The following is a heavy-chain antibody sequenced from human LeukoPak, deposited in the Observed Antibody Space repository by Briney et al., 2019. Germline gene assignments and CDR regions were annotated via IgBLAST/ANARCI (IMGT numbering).Heavy chain of an antibody. CDR2: IYTSGST. Sequence: SETLSLTCTVSGGSISTYWWSWIRQPAGKGLEWIGHIYTSGSTNYNPSLKSRVTMSVDTSKNQFSLKLSSVTAADTAAYYCARDHPLEPNYYGSGPYAFDIWGRGTMVTVSS. CDR1: GGSISTYW. D-gene: IGHD3-10*01. CDR3: ARDHPLEPNYYGSGPYAFDI. V-gene: IGHV4-4*07. J-gene: IGHJ3*02.